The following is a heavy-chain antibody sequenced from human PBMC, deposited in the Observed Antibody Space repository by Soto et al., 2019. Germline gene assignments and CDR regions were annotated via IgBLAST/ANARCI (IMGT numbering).Heavy chain of an antibody. CDR3: ARDSASIAARHYYGMDV. CDR1: GLTFSRYW. J-gene: IGHJ6*02. CDR2: IKQDGSEK. D-gene: IGHD6-6*01. V-gene: IGHV3-7*01. Sequence: PGGSLRLSCAASGLTFSRYWMIWVRRAPGEGLEWVAFIKQDGSEKYSVDSVKGRFTISRDNAKNSLYLQMNRLRAEDTAVYYCARDSASIAARHYYGMDVWGQGTTVTVSS.